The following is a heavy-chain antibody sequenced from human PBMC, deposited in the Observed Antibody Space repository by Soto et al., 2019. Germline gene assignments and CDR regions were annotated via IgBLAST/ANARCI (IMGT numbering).Heavy chain of an antibody. CDR3: ARCYWGLSGFLFDP. Sequence: EVQLVETGGGLIQPGGSLRLSCAASGFTVSSNYMSWVRQAPGKGLEWVSVIYSGGSTYYADSVKGRFTIARDNSKNTLYLQMNSLRAEDTAVYYCARCYWGLSGFLFDPWGQGTLVTVSS. CDR2: IYSGGST. CDR1: GFTVSSNY. V-gene: IGHV3-53*02. J-gene: IGHJ5*02. D-gene: IGHD2-21*01.